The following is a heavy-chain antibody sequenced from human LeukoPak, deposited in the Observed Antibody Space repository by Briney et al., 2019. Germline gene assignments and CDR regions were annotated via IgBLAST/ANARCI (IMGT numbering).Heavy chain of an antibody. Sequence: PGRSLRLSCAASGFTFSSYGMHWVRQAPGKGLEWVAVISYDGSNKYYADSVKGRFTISRDNSKNTLYLQMNSLRAEDAAVYYCAKVAGDSRVMDYWGQGPLVTVSS. D-gene: IGHD4-17*01. CDR2: ISYDGSNK. J-gene: IGHJ4*02. V-gene: IGHV3-30*18. CDR1: GFTFSSYG. CDR3: AKVAGDSRVMDY.